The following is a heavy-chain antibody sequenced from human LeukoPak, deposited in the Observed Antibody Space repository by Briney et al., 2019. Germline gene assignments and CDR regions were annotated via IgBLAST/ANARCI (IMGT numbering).Heavy chain of an antibody. D-gene: IGHD2-8*01. CDR1: SGSISSSSYY. CDR2: IYYSGST. Sequence: SETLSLTCTVSSGSISSSSYYWRWIRQPPGKGQEWIGSIYYSGSTYYNPSLKSRVTISVDTSKNQFSLKLSSVTAADTAVYYCATPPTLRGTNGVWSYWGQGTLVTVPS. J-gene: IGHJ4*02. V-gene: IGHV4-39*01. CDR3: ATPPTLRGTNGVWSY.